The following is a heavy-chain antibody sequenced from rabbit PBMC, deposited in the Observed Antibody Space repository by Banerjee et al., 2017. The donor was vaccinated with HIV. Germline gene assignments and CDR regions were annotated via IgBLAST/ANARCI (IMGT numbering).Heavy chain of an antibody. V-gene: IGHV1S45*01. CDR1: GFTISSSYW. CDR3: ARRGSDWGDDL. D-gene: IGHD4-1*01. Sequence: QEQLEESGGDLVKPEGSLTLNCTASGFTISSSYWICWVRQAPGKGLEWIACIWTRSSGSTYYASWAKGRFTISETSSTTVTLQMTSLTAADTATYFCARRGSDWGDDLWGPGTLVTVS. J-gene: IGHJ6*01. CDR2: IWTRSSGST.